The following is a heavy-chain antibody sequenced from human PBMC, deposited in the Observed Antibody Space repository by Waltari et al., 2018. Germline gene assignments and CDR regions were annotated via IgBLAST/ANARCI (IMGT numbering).Heavy chain of an antibody. V-gene: IGHV3-7*01. J-gene: IGHJ4*02. D-gene: IGHD3-10*01. CDR3: ARWSRSLWL. Sequence: EVQLVESGGNLVQPGWSLRLSCAASGFTFGSDWMSWVRQAPGKGLELVATLKQDGTDKYYVDSVKGRFTVSRDNAKKSLHLQMNSLRAEDTAVYYCARWSRSLWLGGQGTLVTVSS. CDR1: GFTFGSDW. CDR2: LKQDGTDK.